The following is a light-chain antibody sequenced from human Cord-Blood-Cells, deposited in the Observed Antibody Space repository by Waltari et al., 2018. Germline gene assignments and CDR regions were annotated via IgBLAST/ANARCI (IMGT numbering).Light chain of an antibody. CDR2: DVS. J-gene: IGLJ1*01. CDR1: SSDVGGYNY. Sequence: QSALTQPASVSGSPGQSITISCTGTSSDVGGYNYVSWYQQHPGKAPKPMIYDVSKRPSGVSNRFSGSKSGNTASLIISGLQAEDEADYYCSSYTSSFYVFGTGTKVTVL. CDR3: SSYTSSFYV. V-gene: IGLV2-14*01.